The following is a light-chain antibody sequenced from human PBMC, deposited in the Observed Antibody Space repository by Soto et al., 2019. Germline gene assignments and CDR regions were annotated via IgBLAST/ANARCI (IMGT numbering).Light chain of an antibody. Sequence: EIVLTQSPATVSLTPGERATLSCRASQRVRTYLAWYQQRPGQAPRLLISDASNRATGIPARFSGSGSGTDFTLTISSLETEDSAVYYCQQRSNWPPTFGGGTKV. CDR1: QRVRTY. CDR3: QQRSNWPPT. V-gene: IGKV3-11*01. CDR2: DAS. J-gene: IGKJ4*01.